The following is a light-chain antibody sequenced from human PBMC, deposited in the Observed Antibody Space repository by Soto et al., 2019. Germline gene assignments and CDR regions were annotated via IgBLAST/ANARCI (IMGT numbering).Light chain of an antibody. V-gene: IGKV3-20*01. Sequence: TQSPSSESASVGDRVTLTCRASQGISSWLDWYQQKPGQAPRRLIYGASSRATGIPDRCSGSGSGTDFTLTISRLEPEDFAVYYCQQYGSSPPFCEGTRLEI. J-gene: IGKJ5*01. CDR2: GAS. CDR3: QQYGSSPP. CDR1: QGISSW.